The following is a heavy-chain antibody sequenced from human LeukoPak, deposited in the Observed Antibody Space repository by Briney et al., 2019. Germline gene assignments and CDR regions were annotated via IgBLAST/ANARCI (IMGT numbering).Heavy chain of an antibody. CDR1: GGSIRSSSYY. CDR3: ARVGGVIVDNNYYYYYMDV. J-gene: IGHJ6*03. CDR2: IFYAGNT. V-gene: IGHV4-39*07. Sequence: PSETLSLTCTVSGGSIRSSSYYWGWIRQPPGKGLEWIGSIFYAGNTYYNPSLKSRVTISVDTSMNQFSLKLSSVTAADTAVYFCARVGGVIVDNNYYYYYMDVWGKGTTVTVSS. D-gene: IGHD2/OR15-2a*01.